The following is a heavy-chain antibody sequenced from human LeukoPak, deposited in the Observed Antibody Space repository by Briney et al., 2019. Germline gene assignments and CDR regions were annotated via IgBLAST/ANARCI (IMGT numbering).Heavy chain of an antibody. J-gene: IGHJ4*02. D-gene: IGHD1-20*01. CDR3: ASVTGITGTTGN. V-gene: IGHV4-34*01. CDR2: INHSGST. Sequence: SETLSLICAVYGGSFSGYYWSWIRQPPGKGLEWIGEINHSGSTNYNPSLKSRVTISVDTSKNQFSLKLSSVTAADTAVYYCASVTGITGTTGNWGQGTLVTVSS. CDR1: GGSFSGYY.